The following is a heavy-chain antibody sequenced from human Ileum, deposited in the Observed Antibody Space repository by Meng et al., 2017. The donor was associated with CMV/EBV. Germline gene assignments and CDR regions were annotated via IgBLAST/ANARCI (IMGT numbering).Heavy chain of an antibody. CDR3: AREVWSAYPPSYYAGMDV. CDR1: GFTFRSYA. Sequence: GESLKISCVASGFTFRSYALTWVRQAPGKGLDWVSGISGTGGSTYYADSVKGRFTISRDNSKNTVYLQMNSLRAEDTAVYYCAREVWSAYPPSYYAGMDVWGQGTTVTVSS. CDR2: ISGTGGST. V-gene: IGHV3-23*01. D-gene: IGHD3-3*01. J-gene: IGHJ6*02.